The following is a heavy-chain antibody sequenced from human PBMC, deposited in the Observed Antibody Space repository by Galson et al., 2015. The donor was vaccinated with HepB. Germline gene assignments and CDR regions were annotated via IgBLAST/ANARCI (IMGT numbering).Heavy chain of an antibody. D-gene: IGHD2-2*01. J-gene: IGHJ4*02. V-gene: IGHV3-7*03. CDR3: ARDPIYCSSTSCFYYFDY. CDR2: IKQDGSEK. Sequence: SLRLSCAASGFTFSSCWMSWVRQAPGKGLEWMANIKQDGSEKYYVDSVKGRFTISRDNAKNSLYLQMNSLRAEDTAVYYCARDPIYCSSTSCFYYFDYWGQGTLVTVSS. CDR1: GFTFSSCW.